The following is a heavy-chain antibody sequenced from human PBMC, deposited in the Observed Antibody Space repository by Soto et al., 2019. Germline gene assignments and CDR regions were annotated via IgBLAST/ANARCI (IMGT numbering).Heavy chain of an antibody. CDR2: IFPGDSDT. CDR3: ARRDLPGGNYYGMDV. CDR1: GYNFISYW. J-gene: IGHJ6*02. Sequence: GESLKISCQASGYNFISYWIGWARQMPGRDLEWVAMIFPGDSDTTYSPSFQGRVSVSVDKSSTSAYLHWSGLTASDSGMYYCARRDLPGGNYYGMDVWGQGTTVTVSS. D-gene: IGHD2-15*01. V-gene: IGHV5-51*01.